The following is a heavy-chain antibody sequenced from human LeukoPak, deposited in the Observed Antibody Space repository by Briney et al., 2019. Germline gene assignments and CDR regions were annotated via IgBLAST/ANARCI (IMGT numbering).Heavy chain of an antibody. J-gene: IGHJ5*01. V-gene: IGHV3-23*01. D-gene: IGHD4-17*01. CDR2: ISGSGGST. CDR3: TRDPNGDYVGAFES. CDR1: GFTFSSYA. Sequence: GGSLRLSCAASGFTFSSYAMSWVRQAPGKGLEWVSAISGSGGSTNYADSVKGRFTISRDNSKNTLYLQMNSLRAEDTAVYYCTRDPNGDYVGAFESWGQGTLVTVSS.